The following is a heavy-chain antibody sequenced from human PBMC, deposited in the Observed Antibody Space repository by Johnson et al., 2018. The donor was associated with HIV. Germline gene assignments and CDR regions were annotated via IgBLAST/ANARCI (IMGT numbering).Heavy chain of an antibody. Sequence: EVQLVESGGGVVQPGRSLKLSCAASGFTFSGSAMHWVRQASGKGLEWVGRIRSKANSYATSYAASVKGRFTISRDDSKNTAYLQMNSLKTEDTAVYYCTRGVRGVIIDWGQGTMVAVSS. V-gene: IGHV3-73*01. CDR2: IRSKANSYAT. J-gene: IGHJ3*01. D-gene: IGHD3-10*01. CDR3: TRGVRGVIID. CDR1: GFTFSGSA.